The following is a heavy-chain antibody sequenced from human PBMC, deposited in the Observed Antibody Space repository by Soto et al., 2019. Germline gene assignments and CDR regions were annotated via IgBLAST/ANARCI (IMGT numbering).Heavy chain of an antibody. CDR1: GGSISSGGYY. V-gene: IGHV4-31*03. CDR2: IYYSGST. J-gene: IGHJ4*02. Sequence: QVQLQESGPGLVKPSQTLSLTCTVSGGSISSGGYYWSWIRQHPGKGLEWIGYIYYSGSTYYNPSPQSRVTISVDTSKNPFLLKLSSVSAADTAVYYCARWGGGDFCLDYWGQGTLVTVSS. D-gene: IGHD3-3*01. CDR3: ARWGGGDFCLDY.